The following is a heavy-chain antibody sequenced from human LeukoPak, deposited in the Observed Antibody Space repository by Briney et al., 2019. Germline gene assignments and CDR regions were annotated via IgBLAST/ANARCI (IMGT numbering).Heavy chain of an antibody. CDR2: ISGSGDST. CDR1: GFTFSSYA. D-gene: IGHD4-23*01. V-gene: IGHV3-23*01. Sequence: PGGSLRLSCAASGFTFSSYAMSWVRQAPGKGLEWVSAISGSGDSTYYADSVKGRFTISRDNSKNTLYLQMNSLRAEDTAVYYCAKDLGGGLRWDMFDYWGQGTLVTVSS. J-gene: IGHJ4*02. CDR3: AKDLGGGLRWDMFDY.